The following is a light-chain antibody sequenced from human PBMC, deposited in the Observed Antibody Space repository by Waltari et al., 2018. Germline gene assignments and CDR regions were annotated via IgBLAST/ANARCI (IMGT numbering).Light chain of an antibody. CDR3: QQSFRFPRT. CDR2: AAS. CDR1: QGVSSW. Sequence: DIQMTQSPSSVSASVGDRVTITCRASQGVSSWLAWYQQKPGKAPKLLVYAASSLQSGFPSRFTGSGSGTDFTLTISSLQPEDVAVYYCQQSFRFPRTFGQGTRVEI. J-gene: IGKJ1*01. V-gene: IGKV1-12*01.